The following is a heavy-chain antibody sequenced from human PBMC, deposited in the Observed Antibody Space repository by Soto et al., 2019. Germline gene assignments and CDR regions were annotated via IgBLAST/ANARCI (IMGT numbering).Heavy chain of an antibody. Sequence: KPSETLSLTCTVSGGSISSGGYYWSWIRQHPGKGLEWIGYIYYSGSTYYNPSLKSRVTISVDTSKNQFSLKLSSVTAADTAVYYCARVVGYYYGSGRVFSGMDVWGQGTTVTVSS. D-gene: IGHD3-10*01. J-gene: IGHJ6*02. CDR3: ARVVGYYYGSGRVFSGMDV. CDR1: GGSISSGGYY. CDR2: IYYSGST. V-gene: IGHV4-31*03.